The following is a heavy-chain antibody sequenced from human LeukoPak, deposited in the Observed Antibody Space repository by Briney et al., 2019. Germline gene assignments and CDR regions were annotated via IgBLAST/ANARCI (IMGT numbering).Heavy chain of an antibody. CDR2: INHSGST. V-gene: IGHV4-34*01. D-gene: IGHD6-13*01. J-gene: IGHJ6*03. Sequence: SETLSLTCAVYGGSFSGYYWSWIRQPPGKGLEWIGEINHSGSTNYNPSLKSRVTISVDTSKNQFSLKLSSVTAADTAVYYCARLAGLRRDKRNRAAAGPRNYYYYYMDVWGKGTTVTISS. CDR1: GGSFSGYY. CDR3: ARLAGLRRDKRNRAAAGPRNYYYYYMDV.